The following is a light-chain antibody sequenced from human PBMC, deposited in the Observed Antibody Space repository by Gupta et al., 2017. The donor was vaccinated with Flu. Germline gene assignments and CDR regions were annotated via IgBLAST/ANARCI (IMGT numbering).Light chain of an antibody. V-gene: IGLV2-8*01. CDR3: TSYAPGNNLL. J-gene: IGLJ2*01. CDR2: DVS. CDR1: SSDVGGFSY. Sequence: QSALTQPPSASGSPGPSVTISCTGTSSDVGGFSYVSWYHEHPGKAPKLMISDVSKRPAGVPDRFSGSKSGNTASLTVSGLQAEDEADYYCTSYAPGNNLLFGGGTKLTVL.